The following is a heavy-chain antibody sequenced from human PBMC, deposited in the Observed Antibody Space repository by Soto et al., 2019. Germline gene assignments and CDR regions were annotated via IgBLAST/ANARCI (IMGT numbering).Heavy chain of an antibody. D-gene: IGHD3-10*01. J-gene: IGHJ6*02. CDR3: AREWLTMVRGVIITHYYYYGMDV. CDR2: INPSGGST. Sequence: GASVKVSCKASGYTFTSYYMHWVRQAPGQGLEWMGIINPSGGSTSYAQKFQGRVTMTRDTSTSTVYMELSSLRSEDTAVYYCAREWLTMVRGVIITHYYYYGMDVWG. CDR1: GYTFTSYY. V-gene: IGHV1-46*03.